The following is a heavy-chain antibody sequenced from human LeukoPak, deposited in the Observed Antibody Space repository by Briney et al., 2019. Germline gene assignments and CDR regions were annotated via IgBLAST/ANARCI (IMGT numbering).Heavy chain of an antibody. CDR3: ATLTTVVTAYYFDY. CDR2: IYHSGST. D-gene: IGHD4-23*01. CDR1: GGSISSYY. Sequence: PSETPSLTCTVSGGSISSYYWSWIRQPPGKGLEWIGYIYHSGSTDYNPSLKSRVTISVDTSKSQFSLKLTSVTAADTAVYYCATLTTVVTAYYFDYWGQGTLVTVSS. V-gene: IGHV4-4*09. J-gene: IGHJ4*02.